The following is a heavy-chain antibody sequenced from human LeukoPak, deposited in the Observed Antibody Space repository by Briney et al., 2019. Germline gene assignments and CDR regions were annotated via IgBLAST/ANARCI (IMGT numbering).Heavy chain of an antibody. V-gene: IGHV1-46*01. CDR3: ATIAASDAEYLQH. D-gene: IGHD6-6*01. CDR2: INPSSGST. J-gene: IGHJ1*01. CDR1: GYTFTYYY. Sequence: ASVKVSCKASGYTFTYYYMHWVRQAPGQGLEWMGIINPSSGSTSYAQKFQGRVTMTRDTSTSTVYMDVSSLRSDDTAVYYCATIAASDAEYLQHWGQGTLVTVSS.